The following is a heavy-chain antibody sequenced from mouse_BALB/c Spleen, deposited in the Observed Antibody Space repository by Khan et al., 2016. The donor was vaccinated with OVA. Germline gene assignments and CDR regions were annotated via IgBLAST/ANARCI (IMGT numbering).Heavy chain of an antibody. CDR2: ISYSGNT. CDR1: GYSITSDYA. CDR3: ARVYGGDFDY. V-gene: IGHV3-2*02. D-gene: IGHD1-1*01. Sequence: EVKLLESGPGLVKPSQSLSLTCTVTGYSITSDYAWNWIRQLPGNKLEWMGFISYSGNTNYNPSLKSRISITRDTSKNQFFLQLNSVTTEDTATYYCARVYGGDFDYWGQGTTLTVSS. J-gene: IGHJ2*01.